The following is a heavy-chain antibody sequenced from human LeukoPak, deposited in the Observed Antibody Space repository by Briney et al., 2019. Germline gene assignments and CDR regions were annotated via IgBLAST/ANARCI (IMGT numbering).Heavy chain of an antibody. J-gene: IGHJ2*01. CDR2: ISSSGSGGNT. CDR1: GFTFSGYG. CDR3: AKDRTVGASYWYFDL. D-gene: IGHD1-26*01. Sequence: PGGSLRLSCAASGFTFSGYGMHRVRQAPGKGLEWVSGISSSGSGGNTYYADFVKGRFTISRDSSKNTLFLQMNTLRAEDTAIYYCAKDRTVGASYWYFDLRGRGTLVTVSS. V-gene: IGHV3-23*01.